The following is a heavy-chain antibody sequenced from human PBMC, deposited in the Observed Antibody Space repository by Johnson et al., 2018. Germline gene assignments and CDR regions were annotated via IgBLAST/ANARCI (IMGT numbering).Heavy chain of an antibody. Sequence: VQLVQSGGGLVQPGGSLRLSCAGAGFSFSSYWMSWVRQAPGKGLEWVANIKRDGREKYYLDAAKGRFTIFRDNAKKSVTLQMSSLRVEDTAIYYCARQGAAVLDAFESWGQGTMVTVSS. V-gene: IGHV3-7*01. D-gene: IGHD6-13*01. J-gene: IGHJ3*01. CDR3: ARQGAAVLDAFES. CDR1: GFSFSSYW. CDR2: IKRDGREK.